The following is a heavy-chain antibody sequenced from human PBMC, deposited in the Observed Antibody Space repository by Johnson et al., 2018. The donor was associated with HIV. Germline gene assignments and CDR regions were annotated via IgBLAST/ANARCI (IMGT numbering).Heavy chain of an antibody. J-gene: IGHJ3*02. CDR3: AKVIAVAGTGAFDI. CDR2: NWNGGST. Sequence: NWNGGSTGYADSVKGRFTISRDNAMNSLYLQMNTVRAEDTAVYYCAKVIAVAGTGAFDIWGQGTMVTVSS. D-gene: IGHD6-19*01. V-gene: IGHV3-20*03.